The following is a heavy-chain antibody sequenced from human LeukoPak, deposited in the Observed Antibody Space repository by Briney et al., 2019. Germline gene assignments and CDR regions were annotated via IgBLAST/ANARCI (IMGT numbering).Heavy chain of an antibody. Sequence: GRSLRLSCAASGFTFSSYGMHWVRQAPGKGLEWVAVISYDGSNKYYADSVKGRFTISRDNSKNTLYLQMNSLRAEDTAVYYCAKDSMEGYCSSTSCSYFDYWGQGTLVTVSS. V-gene: IGHV3-30*18. J-gene: IGHJ4*02. CDR3: AKDSMEGYCSSTSCSYFDY. D-gene: IGHD2-2*01. CDR2: ISYDGSNK. CDR1: GFTFSSYG.